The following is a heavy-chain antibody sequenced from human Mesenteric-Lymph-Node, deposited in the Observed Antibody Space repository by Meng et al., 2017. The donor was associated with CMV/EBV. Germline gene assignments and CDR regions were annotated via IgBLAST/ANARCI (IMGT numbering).Heavy chain of an antibody. J-gene: IGHJ4*02. D-gene: IGHD3-10*01. CDR3: ARDTYYYASGRRFSDF. V-gene: IGHV1-18*01. Sequence: ASVKVSCKASGYTFTSYGISWVRQAPGQGLEWMGWISAYNGKTFYGNKFQGRVTMSTDTATTTAYMELRSLTSDDTAVYYCARDTYYYASGRRFSDFWGQGTLVTVSS. CDR1: GYTFTSYG. CDR2: ISAYNGKT.